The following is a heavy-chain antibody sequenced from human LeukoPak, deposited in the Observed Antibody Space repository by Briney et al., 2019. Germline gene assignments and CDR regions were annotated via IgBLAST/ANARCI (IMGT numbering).Heavy chain of an antibody. D-gene: IGHD2-2*01. CDR2: ISGSGGST. J-gene: IGHJ6*03. V-gene: IGHV3-23*01. Sequence: PGGSLRLSCAASGFTFTKYWMSWVRQAPGKGLEWVSAISGSGGSTYYADSVKGRFTISRDNSKNTLYLQTNSLRAEDTAVYYCAKSLESTNYYYHMDVWGKGTTVTISS. CDR1: GFTFTKYW. CDR3: AKSLESTNYYYHMDV.